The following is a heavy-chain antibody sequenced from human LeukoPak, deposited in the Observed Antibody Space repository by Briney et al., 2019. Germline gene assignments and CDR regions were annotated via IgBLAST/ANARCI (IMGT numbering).Heavy chain of an antibody. J-gene: IGHJ4*02. Sequence: QPGRSLRLSCAASGFTFSSYATHWVRQAPGKGLEWVAVISYDGSNKYYADSVKGRFTISRDNSKNTLYLQMNSLRAEDTAVYYCARDPGDGYNYYYFDYWGQGTLVTVSS. V-gene: IGHV3-30-3*01. CDR3: ARDPGDGYNYYYFDY. D-gene: IGHD5-24*01. CDR1: GFTFSSYA. CDR2: ISYDGSNK.